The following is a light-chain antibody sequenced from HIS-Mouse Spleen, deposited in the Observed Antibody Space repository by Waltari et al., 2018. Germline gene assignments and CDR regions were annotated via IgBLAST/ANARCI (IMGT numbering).Light chain of an antibody. Sequence: QSALTQPASVSGSPGQSITISCTGTSSDVGSYNLVSWYQQHPGKAPKLMIYEGSKRPAGVSNRVSGSKSGNTASLTSSGLQAEDEADYYCCSYAGSSTDVVFGGGTKLTVL. V-gene: IGLV2-23*01. CDR3: CSYAGSSTDVV. CDR2: EGS. J-gene: IGLJ2*01. CDR1: SSDVGSYNL.